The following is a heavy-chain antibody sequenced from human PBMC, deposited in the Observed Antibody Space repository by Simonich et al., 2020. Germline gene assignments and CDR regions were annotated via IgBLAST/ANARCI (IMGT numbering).Heavy chain of an antibody. CDR3: ARGALTGDYYYMDV. J-gene: IGHJ6*03. CDR2: FNLNSGGS. Sequence: QVQLVQSGAEVKKPGASVKVSCKASGYTFTGSYMHWVRQAPGQGLEWVGWFNLNSGGSNYAQKFQGRVTMTRDTSISTAYMELSRLRSDDTAVYYCARGALTGDYYYMDVWGKGTTVTVSS. CDR1: GYTFTGSY. D-gene: IGHD7-27*01. V-gene: IGHV1-2*02.